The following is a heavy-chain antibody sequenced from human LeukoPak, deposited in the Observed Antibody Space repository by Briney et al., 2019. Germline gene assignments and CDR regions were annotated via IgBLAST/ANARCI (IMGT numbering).Heavy chain of an antibody. Sequence: PSETLSLTCTVSGGSISSYYWSWIRQPPGKGLEWIGYIYYSGSTHYNPSLKSRVTISVDTSKNQFSLKLSSVTAADTAVYYCARNPNRFDPWGQGTLVTVSS. J-gene: IGHJ5*02. CDR2: IYYSGST. CDR3: ARNPNRFDP. V-gene: IGHV4-59*01. CDR1: GGSISSYY.